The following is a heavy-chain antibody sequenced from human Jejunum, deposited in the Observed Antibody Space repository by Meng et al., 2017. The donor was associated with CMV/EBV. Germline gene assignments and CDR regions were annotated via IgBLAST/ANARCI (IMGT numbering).Heavy chain of an antibody. D-gene: IGHD1-26*01. V-gene: IGHV1-69*05. J-gene: IGHJ4*02. CDR2: IIPIFGKT. CDR1: GYMFSNYA. CDR3: ARDSLSGSFDY. Sequence: SFNASGYMFSNYALSWVRQAPGLWLVWIGGIIPIFGKTLYAQKFQGRVTITTDESTNTAYVELSSLTSEDTAVYYCARDSLSGSFDYWGQGTLVTVSS.